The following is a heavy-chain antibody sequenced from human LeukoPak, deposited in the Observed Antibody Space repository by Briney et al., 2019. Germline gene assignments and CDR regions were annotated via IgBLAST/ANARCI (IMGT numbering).Heavy chain of an antibody. D-gene: IGHD3-10*01. V-gene: IGHV4-4*08. CDR3: AREEDYGSGSYSPNFDY. Sequence: PSETLSLTCTVSGGSISSYYWSWIRQPPGKGLEWIGYIYTSGSTNYNPSLRSRVTMSVDTSKNLFSLKLSSVTAADTAVYYCAREEDYGSGSYSPNFDYWGQGTLVTVSS. CDR1: GGSISSYY. J-gene: IGHJ4*02. CDR2: IYTSGST.